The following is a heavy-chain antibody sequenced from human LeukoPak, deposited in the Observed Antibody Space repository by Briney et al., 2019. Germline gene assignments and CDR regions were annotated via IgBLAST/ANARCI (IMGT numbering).Heavy chain of an antibody. CDR3: AKGRCSTSSCSLGYFDY. D-gene: IGHD2-2*01. CDR2: LSGSGGST. J-gene: IGHJ4*02. V-gene: IGHV3-23*01. Sequence: PGGSLRLSCEASGFTFSSYAMSWVRQAPGKGLEWVSGLSGSGGSTYYADSVKGRFTISRDNSKNTLYLQMNSLRAEDTALYYRAKGRCSTSSCSLGYFDYWGQGNLVTVSS. CDR1: GFTFSSYA.